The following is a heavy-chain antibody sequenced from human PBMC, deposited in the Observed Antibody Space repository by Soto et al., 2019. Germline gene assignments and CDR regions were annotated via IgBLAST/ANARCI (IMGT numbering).Heavy chain of an antibody. CDR1: GFTVSSNY. CDR2: IYSGGST. CDR3: ARDQLAPTYYYYGMDV. Sequence: GGSLRLSCAASGFTVSSNYMSWVRQAPGKGLEWVSVIYSGGSTYYADSVKGRFTISRDNSKNTLYLQMNSLRAEDTAVYYCARDQLAPTYYYYGMDVWGQGTTVTVSS. V-gene: IGHV3-53*01. J-gene: IGHJ6*02.